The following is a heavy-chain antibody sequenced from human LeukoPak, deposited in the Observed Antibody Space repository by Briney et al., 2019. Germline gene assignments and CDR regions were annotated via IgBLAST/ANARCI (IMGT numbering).Heavy chain of an antibody. CDR3: ARHCHNDAQASFHY. J-gene: IGHJ4*02. CDR2: IYYSGYT. Sequence: SETLSLTCTVSGGSISSDTYYWGWIRQPPGKGLEWIGTIYYSGYTYYNPSLRSRVIISVDTSKNQFSLKLSSVTAADTAVYFCARHCHNDAQASFHYWGQGTLVTVSS. V-gene: IGHV4-39*01. D-gene: IGHD2-2*01. CDR1: GGSISSDTYY.